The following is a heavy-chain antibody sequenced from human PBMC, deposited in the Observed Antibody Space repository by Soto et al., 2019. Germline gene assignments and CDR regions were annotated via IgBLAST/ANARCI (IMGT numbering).Heavy chain of an antibody. V-gene: IGHV1-69*06. CDR1: GGTFSSYA. D-gene: IGHD4-4*01. Sequence: QVQLVQSGAEVKKPGSSVKVSCKASGGTFSSYAISWVRQAPGQGLEWMGGIIPIFGTANYAQKFQGRVTITADKSTSTAYMELSSLRSEDTAVYYCARDPKMTTVTLIDDYYYYGMDVWGQGTTVTVSS. CDR2: IIPIFGTA. CDR3: ARDPKMTTVTLIDDYYYYGMDV. J-gene: IGHJ6*02.